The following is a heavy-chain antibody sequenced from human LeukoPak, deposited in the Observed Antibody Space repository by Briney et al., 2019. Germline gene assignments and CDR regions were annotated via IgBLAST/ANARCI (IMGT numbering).Heavy chain of an antibody. D-gene: IGHD1-26*01. Sequence: ASVKVSCKASGYTFTSYYMHWVRQAPGQGHEWMGIINPSGGSTSYAQKFQGRVTMTRDTSTSTVYMELSSLRSEDTAVYYCARGGIVGATYNWFDPWGQGTLVTVSS. J-gene: IGHJ5*02. CDR2: INPSGGST. CDR1: GYTFTSYY. V-gene: IGHV1-46*03. CDR3: ARGGIVGATYNWFDP.